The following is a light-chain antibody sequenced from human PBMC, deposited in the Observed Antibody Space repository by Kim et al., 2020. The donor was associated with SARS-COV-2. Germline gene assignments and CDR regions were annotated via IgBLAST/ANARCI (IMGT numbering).Light chain of an antibody. V-gene: IGLV3-19*01. J-gene: IGLJ1*01. Sequence: SSELTQDPAVSVALGQTVRITCQGDSLRSYYASWYQQKPGQAPVLVIYGKNNRPSGIPDRFSGSSSGNTAYLTITGSQAGDEADYYCNSRDSSSNQIFFG. CDR3: NSRDSSSNQIF. CDR1: SLRSYY. CDR2: GKN.